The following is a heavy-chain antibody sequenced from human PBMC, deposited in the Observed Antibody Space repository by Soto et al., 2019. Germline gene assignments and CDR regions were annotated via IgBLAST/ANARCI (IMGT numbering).Heavy chain of an antibody. V-gene: IGHV1-18*01. CDR2: IGPYNGNT. J-gene: IGHJ6*03. CDR1: GYTFTNYG. CDR3: ARGRQLVGYFYYYMDV. D-gene: IGHD6-6*01. Sequence: QVQLLQSGAEVKRPGASVKVSCKASGYTFTNYGITWVRQAPGQGLEWMGWIGPYNGNTHYTQRPQGRVTMTADTSTSTAYMELRGLRSDDTAVYYCARGRQLVGYFYYYMDVWGTGTTVTVSS.